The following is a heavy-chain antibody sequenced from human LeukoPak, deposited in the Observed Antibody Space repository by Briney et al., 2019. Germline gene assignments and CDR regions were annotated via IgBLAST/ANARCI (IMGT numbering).Heavy chain of an antibody. D-gene: IGHD6-13*01. CDR3: ARDPEYSSSPFDS. V-gene: IGHV4-34*01. Sequence: KPSETRSLTCAVYGGSFSGHYWSWIRQPPGKGLEWIGEINHSGSTNYSPSLKSRVTISVDTSKNQFSLKLTSVTAADTAVYYCARDPEYSSSPFDSWGQGTLVTVSS. CDR2: INHSGST. J-gene: IGHJ4*02. CDR1: GGSFSGHY.